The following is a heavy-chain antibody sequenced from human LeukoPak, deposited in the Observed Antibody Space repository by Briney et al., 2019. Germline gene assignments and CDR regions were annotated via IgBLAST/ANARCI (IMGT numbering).Heavy chain of an antibody. J-gene: IGHJ6*02. V-gene: IGHV4-59*01. CDR3: ARDQYGPYGLDV. CDR2: IYYNGGT. Sequence: SETLSLTCTVSGGSIRTYYWSWIRQPPGKGLEWIGYIYYNGGTDYNPSLKSRVTISVDTSKNQVSLKLTSVTPADTAVYYCARDQYGPYGLDVWGQGTTVTVSS. D-gene: IGHD4-17*01. CDR1: GGSIRTYY.